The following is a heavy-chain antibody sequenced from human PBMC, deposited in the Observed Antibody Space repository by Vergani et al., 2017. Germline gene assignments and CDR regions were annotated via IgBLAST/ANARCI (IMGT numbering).Heavy chain of an antibody. J-gene: IGHJ4*02. CDR3: AKDGGSQGYYFDY. CDR2: ISGSGGST. Sequence: EVQLLESGEGLVQPGGSLRLSCAASGFTFSSYAMSWVRQAPGKGLEWVSAISGSGGSTYYADSVKGRFTISRDNSKNTLYLQMNSLRAEDTAVYYCAKDGGSQGYYFDYWGQGTLVTVSS. CDR1: GFTFSSYA. D-gene: IGHD4-23*01. V-gene: IGHV3-23*01.